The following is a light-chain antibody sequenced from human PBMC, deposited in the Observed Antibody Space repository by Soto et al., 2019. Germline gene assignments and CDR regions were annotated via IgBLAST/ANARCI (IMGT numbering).Light chain of an antibody. Sequence: DIQMTQSPSTLSASVGDRVTITCRASQSISTWLAWYQQKPRKAPNLLIYKASSLESGVQSRFSGSGSGTEFTLTISSLQPDDFATYYCQQYNSFPTFGGGTKVEIK. CDR3: QQYNSFPT. CDR1: QSISTW. J-gene: IGKJ4*02. V-gene: IGKV1-5*03. CDR2: KAS.